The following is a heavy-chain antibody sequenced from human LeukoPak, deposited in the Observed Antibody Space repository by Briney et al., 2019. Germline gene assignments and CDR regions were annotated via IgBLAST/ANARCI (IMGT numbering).Heavy chain of an antibody. CDR1: GFIVSSNY. CDR3: AREVRGYYFDY. V-gene: IGHV3-53*01. CDR2: ISSGGNT. D-gene: IGHD3-22*01. Sequence: PGGSLRLSCAASGFIVSSNYMSWVRQAPGKGLEWVSVISSGGNTYYADSVKGRFTISRDIFKDTLYLQMNGLRAEDTAVYYCAREVRGYYFDYWGQGTLVTVSS. J-gene: IGHJ4*02.